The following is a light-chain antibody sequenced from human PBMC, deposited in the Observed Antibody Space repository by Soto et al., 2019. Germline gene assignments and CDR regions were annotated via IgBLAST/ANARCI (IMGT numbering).Light chain of an antibody. CDR1: KSDVGTRNF. J-gene: IGLJ1*01. CDR2: QVT. V-gene: IGLV2-14*01. Sequence: THPASVFGSNGQSSTICCTGTKSDVGTRNFVSWYQQHPGKAPKLMIYQVTNRPSGVSNRFSGYKSGNTASLTISGRQAEDEADYYCSSYADSTNYVCGTGPTVTV. CDR3: SSYADSTNYV.